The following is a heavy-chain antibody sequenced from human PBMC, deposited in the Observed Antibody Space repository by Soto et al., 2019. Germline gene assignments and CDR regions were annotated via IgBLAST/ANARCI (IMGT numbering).Heavy chain of an antibody. CDR2: IDPSDSYT. CDR1: GCSCASYC. CDR3: ARGVPAAIDYYGMDV. V-gene: IGHV5-10-1*01. J-gene: IGHJ6*02. D-gene: IGHD2-2*01. Sequence: LKNSSKGAGCSCASYCISRVRQKNGKGLEWMGRIDPSDSYTNYSPSFQGHLTISADKSISTAYLQWSSLKASDTAMYYCARGVPAAIDYYGMDVWGQRTTVTVSS.